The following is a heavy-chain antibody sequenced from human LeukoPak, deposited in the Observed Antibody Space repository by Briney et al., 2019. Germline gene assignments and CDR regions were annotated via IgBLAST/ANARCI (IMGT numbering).Heavy chain of an antibody. CDR2: ISTSSTHI. CDR1: GFTFSDYS. Sequence: PGGSLRLSCAASGFTFSDYSMNCVRQAPGMGLEWVSSISTSSTHILYADSVKGRFTISRDDAKNSLYLQMNSLRAEDTAVYYCARGGSGWYRFDYWGQGTLVTVSS. J-gene: IGHJ4*02. V-gene: IGHV3-21*01. D-gene: IGHD6-19*01. CDR3: ARGGSGWYRFDY.